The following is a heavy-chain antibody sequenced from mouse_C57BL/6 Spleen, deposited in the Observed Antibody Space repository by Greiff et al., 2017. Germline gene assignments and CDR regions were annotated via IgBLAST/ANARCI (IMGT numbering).Heavy chain of an antibody. CDR1: GYTFTSYW. Sequence: QVQLQQPGAELVRPGSSVKLSCKASGYTFTSYWMHWVKQRPIQGLEWIGNIDPSDSDTHYNQKFKYKATLTVDKSSSTAYMQLISLTSVDSAVYYCARGYDSILFAYWGQGTLVTVSA. D-gene: IGHD2-4*01. J-gene: IGHJ3*01. CDR2: IDPSDSDT. V-gene: IGHV1-52*01. CDR3: ARGYDSILFAY.